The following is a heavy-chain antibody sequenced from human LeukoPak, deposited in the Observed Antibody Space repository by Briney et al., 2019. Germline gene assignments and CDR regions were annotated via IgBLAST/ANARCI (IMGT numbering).Heavy chain of an antibody. Sequence: GESLKISCKGSGYTFSDYWIGWVRQMPGKGLEWMGIIYPGDSDTRYSPSFQGQVTISADKSISTAYLQWSSLKASDTAMYYCARRNDFWSGYAFDYWGQGTLVTVSS. J-gene: IGHJ4*02. CDR2: IYPGDSDT. D-gene: IGHD3-3*01. V-gene: IGHV5-51*01. CDR3: ARRNDFWSGYAFDY. CDR1: GYTFSDYW.